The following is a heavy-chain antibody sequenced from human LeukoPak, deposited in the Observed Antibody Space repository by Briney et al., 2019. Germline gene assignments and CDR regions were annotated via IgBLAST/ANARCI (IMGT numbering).Heavy chain of an antibody. V-gene: IGHV3-30*02. J-gene: IGHJ5*02. CDR2: IRSDGSNK. CDR3: AKLWFGEDNWFDP. D-gene: IGHD3-10*01. Sequence: GGSLRLSCAASGFTFGSYGMHWVRQAPGKGLEWVTFIRSDGSNKYYADSVKGRFTISRDNSKNTLYLQMNSLRAEDTAVYYCAKLWFGEDNWFDPWGQGTLVTVSS. CDR1: GFTFGSYG.